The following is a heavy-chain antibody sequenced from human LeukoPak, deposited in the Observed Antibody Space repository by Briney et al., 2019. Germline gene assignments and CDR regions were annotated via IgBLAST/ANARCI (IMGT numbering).Heavy chain of an antibody. D-gene: IGHD2-15*01. J-gene: IGHJ5*02. CDR3: AREDADCSGVCFHWFGP. Sequence: GSSVKVSCKASGGTFSSYAISWVRQSPGQGLEWMGSMNPDTGLTGYAQKFQDRVSLTRDTTIATAYLELSSLKAEDTAVYFCAREDADCSGVCFHWFGPWGQGTLVTVSS. CDR1: GGTFSSYA. CDR2: MNPDTGLT. V-gene: IGHV1-8*02.